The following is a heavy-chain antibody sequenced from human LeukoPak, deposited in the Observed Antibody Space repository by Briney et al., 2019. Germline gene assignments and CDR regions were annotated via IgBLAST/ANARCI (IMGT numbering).Heavy chain of an antibody. Sequence: SETLSFTCTVSGGSISSYYWSWIRQPPGKGLEWIGYIYYSGSTNYNPSLKSRVTISVDTSKKQFSLKGRSVTAADTAVYYCARRDSPFDLWGRGTLVTVS. V-gene: IGHV4-59*01. CDR3: ARRDSPFDL. D-gene: IGHD3-22*01. CDR1: GGSISSYY. J-gene: IGHJ2*01. CDR2: IYYSGST.